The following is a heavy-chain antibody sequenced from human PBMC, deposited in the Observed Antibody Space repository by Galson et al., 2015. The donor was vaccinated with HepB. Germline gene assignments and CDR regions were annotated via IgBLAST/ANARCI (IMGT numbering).Heavy chain of an antibody. D-gene: IGHD7-27*01. CDR3: ARSIHLGRGFDS. V-gene: IGHV6-1*01. J-gene: IGHJ4*02. Sequence: CAISGDSVSSYTVGWNWIRQSPSRGLEWLGRTYYRSKWSNDYTESLKSRITINADTSKNQFSLQLKYVTPEDTAVYYCARSIHLGRGFDSWGQGTLVTVSA. CDR2: TYYRSKWSN. CDR1: GDSVSSYTVG.